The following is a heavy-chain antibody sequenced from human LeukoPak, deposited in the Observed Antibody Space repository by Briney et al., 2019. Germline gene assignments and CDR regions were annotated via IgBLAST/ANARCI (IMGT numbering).Heavy chain of an antibody. CDR1: GFTFSNAW. D-gene: IGHD3-10*01. CDR2: IKQDGSEK. V-gene: IGHV3-7*01. CDR3: ARDLVSWFGDPSGFDY. Sequence: GGSLRLFCAASGFTFSNAWMSWVRQAPGKGLEWVANIKQDGSEKYYVDSEKGRFTISRDNAKNSLYLQMNSLRAEDTAVYYCARDLVSWFGDPSGFDYWGQGTLVTVSS. J-gene: IGHJ4*02.